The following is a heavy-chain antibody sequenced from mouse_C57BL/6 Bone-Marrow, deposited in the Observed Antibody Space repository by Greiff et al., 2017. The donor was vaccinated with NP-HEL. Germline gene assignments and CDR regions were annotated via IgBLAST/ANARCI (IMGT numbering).Heavy chain of an antibody. CDR2: INPYNGGT. J-gene: IGHJ2*01. D-gene: IGHD1-1*01. CDR3: ARGESYGSSSYYFDY. V-gene: IGHV1-19*01. CDR1: GYTFTDYY. Sequence: VQLQQSGPVLVKPGASVKMSCKASGYTFTDYYMNWVKQSHGKSLEWIGVINPYNGGTSYNQKFKGKATLTVDKSSSTAYMELNSLTSEDSAVYYCARGESYGSSSYYFDYWGQGTTLTVSS.